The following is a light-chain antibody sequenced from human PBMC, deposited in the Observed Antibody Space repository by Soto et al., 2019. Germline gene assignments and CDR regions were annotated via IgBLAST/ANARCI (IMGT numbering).Light chain of an antibody. CDR1: QSVSSY. V-gene: IGKV3-11*01. CDR3: QQRSNWPLT. J-gene: IGKJ4*01. CDR2: ETS. Sequence: ELVLTQSPGTLSLSPGGSATLSCRASQSVSSYLAWYQQKPGQAPRLLIYETSNRATGIPARFSGSGSGTDFTLTISSLEPEDFAVYYCQQRSNWPLTFGGGTKVEIK.